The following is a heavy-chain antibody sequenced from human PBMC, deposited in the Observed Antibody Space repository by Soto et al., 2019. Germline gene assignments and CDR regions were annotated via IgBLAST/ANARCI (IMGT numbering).Heavy chain of an antibody. D-gene: IGHD6-19*01. Sequence: GGSLRLSCAASGFTFSGSAMHWVRQASGKGLEWVGRIRTKANSYTTTYAASVKGRFSISRDDSKNTAYLQMNSLKTEDTAVYFCARGSAWYLFNWGQGALVTVSS. V-gene: IGHV3-73*01. CDR2: IRTKANSYTT. CDR3: ARGSAWYLFN. CDR1: GFTFSGSA. J-gene: IGHJ4*02.